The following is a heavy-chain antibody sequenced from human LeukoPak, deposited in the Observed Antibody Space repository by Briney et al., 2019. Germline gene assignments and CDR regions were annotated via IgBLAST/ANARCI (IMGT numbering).Heavy chain of an antibody. CDR2: ISGSGGST. V-gene: IGHV3-23*01. D-gene: IGHD6-13*01. J-gene: IGHJ1*01. CDR1: GFTFSSYA. CDR3: AKAPYSSSWYGYFQH. Sequence: SGGSLRLSCAASGFTFSSYAMSWVRQAPGKGLEWVSAISGSGGSTYYADSVKGRFTISRDNSKNTLYLQMNSLRAEDTAVYYCAKAPYSSSWYGYFQHWGQGTLVTVSS.